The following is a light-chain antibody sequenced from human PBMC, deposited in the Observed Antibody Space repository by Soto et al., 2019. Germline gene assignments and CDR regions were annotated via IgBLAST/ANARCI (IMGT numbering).Light chain of an antibody. V-gene: IGKV3-15*01. CDR3: QQYNNWPRT. Sequence: EIVMTQSPATLSVSQGERTTLSCRASQSVSSNLAWYQQKPGQAPRLLIYGASTRATGIPVRFSGSGSGTEFTLTIISLRSEDFAVYYCQQYNNWPRTFGQGTKV. J-gene: IGKJ1*01. CDR2: GAS. CDR1: QSVSSN.